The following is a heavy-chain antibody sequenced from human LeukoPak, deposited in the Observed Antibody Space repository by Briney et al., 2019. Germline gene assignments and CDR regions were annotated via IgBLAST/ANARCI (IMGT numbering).Heavy chain of an antibody. CDR1: GFTFSSYS. J-gene: IGHJ4*02. D-gene: IGHD3-22*01. Sequence: GGSLRLSCAASGFTFSSYSMNWVRQAPGKGLEWVSSISSSSSYIYYADSVKGRFTISRDNAKNSLYLQMNSLRAEDTAVYYCARLKRNGYYDSSGYYYFDYWGQGTLVTVSS. V-gene: IGHV3-21*01. CDR3: ARLKRNGYYDSSGYYYFDY. CDR2: ISSSSSYI.